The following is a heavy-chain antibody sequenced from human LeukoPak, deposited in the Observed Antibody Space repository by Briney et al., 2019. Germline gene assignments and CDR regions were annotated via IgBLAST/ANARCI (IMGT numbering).Heavy chain of an antibody. V-gene: IGHV1-24*01. CDR2: FDPEDGET. Sequence: ASVKVSCKVSGYTLTELSMHWVRQAPGKGLEWMGGFDPEDGETIYAQKFQGRVTMTEDTSTDTAYMELSSLRSEDTAVYYCATTQYYDYVWGSNNDAFDIWGQGTMVTVSS. J-gene: IGHJ3*02. D-gene: IGHD3-16*01. CDR1: GYTLTELS. CDR3: ATTQYYDYVWGSNNDAFDI.